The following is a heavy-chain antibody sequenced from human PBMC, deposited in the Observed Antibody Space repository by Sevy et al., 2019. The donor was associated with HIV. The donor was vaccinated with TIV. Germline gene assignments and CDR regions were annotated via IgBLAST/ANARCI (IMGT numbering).Heavy chain of an antibody. J-gene: IGHJ6*03. CDR3: ARGGDIVVVPAVWGYMDV. CDR2: IGTAGDT. D-gene: IGHD2-2*01. V-gene: IGHV3-13*01. Sequence: GGSLRLSCAASGFTFSSYDMHWVRQATGKGLEWVSTIGTAGDTYYPGSVKDRFTISRENAKNSLYLQMNSLRAGDTAVYYCARGGDIVVVPAVWGYMDVWGKGTTVTVSS. CDR1: GFTFSSYD.